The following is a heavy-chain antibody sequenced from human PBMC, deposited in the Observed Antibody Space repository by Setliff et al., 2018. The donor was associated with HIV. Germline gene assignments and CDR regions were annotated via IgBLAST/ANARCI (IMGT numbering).Heavy chain of an antibody. Sequence: RLSCAVSGFNVTDNYMTWVRQAPGKGLEWVSILHRDGGTYSADSVKGRFTISRDNSKNTLYLRMNNLRVDDTAVYYCARLNFWSVLYNWPDPWGQGTLVTVS. CDR2: LHRDGGT. V-gene: IGHV3-53*01. D-gene: IGHD3-3*01. J-gene: IGHJ5*02. CDR1: GFNVTDNY. CDR3: ARLNFWSVLYNWPDP.